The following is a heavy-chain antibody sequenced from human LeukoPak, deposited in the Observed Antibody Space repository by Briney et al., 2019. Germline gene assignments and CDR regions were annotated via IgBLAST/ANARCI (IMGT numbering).Heavy chain of an antibody. J-gene: IGHJ4*02. Sequence: ASVKVSCKASGYTFTGYYMHWVRQAPGQGLEWMGWINPNSGGTNYAQKFQGRVTMTRDTSISTAYMELSRPRSDDTAVYYCARGRRYCSSTSCYANFDYWGQGTLVTVSS. CDR1: GYTFTGYY. V-gene: IGHV1-2*02. D-gene: IGHD2-2*01. CDR2: INPNSGGT. CDR3: ARGRRYCSSTSCYANFDY.